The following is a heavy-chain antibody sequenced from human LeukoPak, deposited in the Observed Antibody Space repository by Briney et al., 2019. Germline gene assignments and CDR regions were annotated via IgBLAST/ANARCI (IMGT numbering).Heavy chain of an antibody. V-gene: IGHV3-21*01. CDR2: ISSSSSYI. J-gene: IGHJ4*02. CDR1: GFTFSSYN. Sequence: PGGSLRLSCAASGFTFSSYNMNWVRQAPGKGLEWVSSISSSSSYIYCADSVKGRFTISRDNAKNSLYLQMNSLRAEGTAVYYCARVPLRGSWYLTYWGQGTLVTVSS. CDR3: ARVPLRGSWYLTY. D-gene: IGHD6-13*01.